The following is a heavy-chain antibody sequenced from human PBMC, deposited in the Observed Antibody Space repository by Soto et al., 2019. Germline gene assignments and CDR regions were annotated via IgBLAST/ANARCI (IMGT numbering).Heavy chain of an antibody. V-gene: IGHV1-2*02. D-gene: IGHD1-26*01. CDR3: AKGGAIVAAGPRVYLYNAMDV. J-gene: IGHJ6*02. Sequence: QVQLVQSGTEVKRPGDSVKVSCKASGYTFTGYYVHWVRQAPGQGLEWMGWINPNSGDTYLAQRFQGRVTMNRDTSIGTAYMELRGLKSDDTAEYYCAKGGAIVAAGPRVYLYNAMDVWGQGTTVTVSS. CDR1: GYTFTGYY. CDR2: INPNSGDT.